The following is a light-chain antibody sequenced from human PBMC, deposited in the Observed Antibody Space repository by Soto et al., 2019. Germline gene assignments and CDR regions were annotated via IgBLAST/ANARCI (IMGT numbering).Light chain of an antibody. CDR1: QSVSSN. V-gene: IGKV3-15*01. J-gene: IGKJ1*01. CDR3: QQYNNWPTT. Sequence: EIVMTQSPATLSVSPGERATLSCRASQSVSSNLAWYQQKPGQSPRLLIYGASTRATGIPARFSGSGSGTEFTLTISSLQSEDFLVYYCQQYNNWPTTFGQGTKVEIK. CDR2: GAS.